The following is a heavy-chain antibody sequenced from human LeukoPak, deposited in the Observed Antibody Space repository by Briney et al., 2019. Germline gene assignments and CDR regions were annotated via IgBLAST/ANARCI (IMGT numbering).Heavy chain of an antibody. D-gene: IGHD6-13*01. CDR2: IYYSGST. V-gene: IGHV4-59*11. J-gene: IGHJ4*02. Sequence: NPSETLSLTCTVSDGSISSHYWSWIRQPPGKGLEWIGYIYYSGSTNYNPSLKSRVTISVDTSKNQFSLKLSSVTAADTAVYYCARDLGIAAAGNDYWGQGTLVTVSS. CDR1: DGSISSHY. CDR3: ARDLGIAAAGNDY.